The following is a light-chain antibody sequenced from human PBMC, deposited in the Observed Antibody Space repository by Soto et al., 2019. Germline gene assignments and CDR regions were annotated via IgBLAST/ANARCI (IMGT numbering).Light chain of an antibody. J-gene: IGLJ2*01. V-gene: IGLV1-51*01. CDR1: SSNIGNDY. CDR3: GTWDSSLSVVV. Sequence: QSVLTQPPSVSAAPGQKVTISCSGSSSNIGNDYVWWYQQLPGTAPKLLIYDNNKRPSGIPDRFSGSKSGTSATLGITGLQTGDEADYYCGTWDSSLSVVVFGGGTQLTVL. CDR2: DNN.